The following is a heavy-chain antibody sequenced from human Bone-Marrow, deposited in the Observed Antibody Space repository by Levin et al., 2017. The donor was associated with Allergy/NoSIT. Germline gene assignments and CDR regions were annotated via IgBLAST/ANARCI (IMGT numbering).Heavy chain of an antibody. CDR3: ARGYCTGASCYSVDY. CDR1: GFIFSNYG. V-gene: IGHV3-33*01. CDR2: IWFDGGNK. Sequence: GGSLRLSCAASGFIFSNYGIHWVRQAPGKGLEWVAVIWFDGGNKYYADAVKGRFTISRDNSKNTVYLQMNSLRVEDTAVYYCARGYCTGASCYSVDYWGEGTLVTVSS. D-gene: IGHD2-15*01. J-gene: IGHJ4*02.